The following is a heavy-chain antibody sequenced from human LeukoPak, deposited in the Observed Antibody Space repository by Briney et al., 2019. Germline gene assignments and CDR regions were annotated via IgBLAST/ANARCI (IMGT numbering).Heavy chain of an antibody. V-gene: IGHV4-61*02. CDR2: IYTSGST. CDR3: ARDTGIAVAATLGAFDY. CDR1: GGSISSGSYY. Sequence: PSQTLSLTCTVSGGSISSGSYYWSWIRQPAGKGLEWIGRIYTSGSTNYNPSLKSRVTISVDTSKNQFSLKLSSVTAADTAVYYCARDTGIAVAATLGAFDYWGQGTLVTVSS. D-gene: IGHD6-19*01. J-gene: IGHJ4*02.